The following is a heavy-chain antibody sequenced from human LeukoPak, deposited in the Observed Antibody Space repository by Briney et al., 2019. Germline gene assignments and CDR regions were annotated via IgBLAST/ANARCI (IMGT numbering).Heavy chain of an antibody. CDR2: IYPGDSDT. CDR1: GYSFTSYW. V-gene: IGHV5-51*01. D-gene: IGHD3-3*01. Sequence: GESLKISCKGSGYSFTSYWIGWVRQMPGKGLEWMGIIYPGDSDTRYSPSFQGQVTISADKSISTAYLQWSSLKASDTAMYYCASSDPTIFGVAGDPGAFDIWGQGTMVTVSS. J-gene: IGHJ3*02. CDR3: ASSDPTIFGVAGDPGAFDI.